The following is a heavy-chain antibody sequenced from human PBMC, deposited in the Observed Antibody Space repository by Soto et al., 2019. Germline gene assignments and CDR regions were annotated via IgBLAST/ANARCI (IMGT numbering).Heavy chain of an antibody. D-gene: IGHD2-2*01. CDR1: GFTFSDYY. J-gene: IGHJ6*03. CDR2: ISNSGSTI. CDR3: ARRDIVVVPAAQSYYYYMDV. Sequence: QVQLVESGGGLVKPGGSLRLSCAASGFTFSDYYMSWIRQAPGKGLEWVSYISNSGSTIYYADSVKGRFTISRDNAKNSLYLQMNSLRAEDTAVYYCARRDIVVVPAAQSYYYYMDVWGKGTTVTVSS. V-gene: IGHV3-11*01.